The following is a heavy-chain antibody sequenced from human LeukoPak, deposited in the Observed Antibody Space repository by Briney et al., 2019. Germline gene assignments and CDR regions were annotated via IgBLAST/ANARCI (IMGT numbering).Heavy chain of an antibody. V-gene: IGHV4-4*02. Sequence: SETLSLTCAVSGGSISSSNWWSWVRQPPGKGLEWIGEIYHSGSTNYNPSLKSRVTISVDKSKNQFSLKLSSVTAADTAVYYCARGHPLYSSGWYRYYYGMDVWGQGTTVTVSS. CDR1: GGSISSSNW. J-gene: IGHJ6*02. D-gene: IGHD6-19*01. CDR3: ARGHPLYSSGWYRYYYGMDV. CDR2: IYHSGST.